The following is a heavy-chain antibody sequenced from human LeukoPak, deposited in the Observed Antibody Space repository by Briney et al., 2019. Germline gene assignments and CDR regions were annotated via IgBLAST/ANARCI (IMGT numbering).Heavy chain of an antibody. D-gene: IGHD3-10*01. J-gene: IGHJ5*02. CDR1: GGSISTYY. V-gene: IGHV4-59*01. CDR3: ARVGPPGLTGWFDP. CDR2: IYYSGST. Sequence: PSETLSLTCTVSGGSISTYYWSWIRQPPGKGLEWIGYIYYSGSTNYNPSLKSRVTISVDTSENQFSLKLTSVTAADTAAYYCARVGPPGLTGWFDPWGQGTLVTVSS.